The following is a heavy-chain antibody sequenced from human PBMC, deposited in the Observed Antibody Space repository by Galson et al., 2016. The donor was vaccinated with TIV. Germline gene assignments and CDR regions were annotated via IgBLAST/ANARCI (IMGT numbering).Heavy chain of an antibody. CDR1: GYRFSHSW. J-gene: IGHJ4*02. CDR2: IYPGDSET. D-gene: IGHD4-17*01. V-gene: IGHV5-51*01. CDR3: ARQTTRSFDS. Sequence: QSGAEVTKPGGSLKISCKTSGYRFSHSWIGWVRQKPGKGLEWVGHIYPGDSETVYSPSFEGQVTISVDKSLNVAYVQWNSLRTSDTAMYYCARQTTRSFDSWGQGTRVTVSS.